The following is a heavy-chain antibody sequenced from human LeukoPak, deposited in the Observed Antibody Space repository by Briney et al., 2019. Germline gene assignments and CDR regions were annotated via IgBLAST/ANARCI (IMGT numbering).Heavy chain of an antibody. D-gene: IGHD2-8*01. CDR3: ARVRRIGTGGYCTNGVCSPPNWFDP. V-gene: IGHV1-2*02. Sequence: ASVKVSCKASGYTFTGYYMHWVRQAPGQGLEWMGWINPNSGGTNYAQKFQGRVTMTRDTSISTAYMELSRLRSDDTAVYYCARVRRIGTGGYCTNGVCSPPNWFDPWGQGTLVTVSS. CDR2: INPNSGGT. J-gene: IGHJ5*02. CDR1: GYTFTGYY.